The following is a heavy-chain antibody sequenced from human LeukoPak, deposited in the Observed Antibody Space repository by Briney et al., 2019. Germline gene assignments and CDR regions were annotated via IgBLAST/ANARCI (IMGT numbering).Heavy chain of an antibody. CDR1: GFTVSSNY. CDR2: ISSSSSYI. J-gene: IGHJ6*02. Sequence: GGSLRLSCAVSGFTVSSNYMSWVRQAPGKGLQWVSSISSSSSYIYYADSVKGRFTISRDNAKNSLYLQMNSLRAEDTAVYYCARDRRVGMDVWGQGTTVTVSS. V-gene: IGHV3-21*01. CDR3: ARDRRVGMDV.